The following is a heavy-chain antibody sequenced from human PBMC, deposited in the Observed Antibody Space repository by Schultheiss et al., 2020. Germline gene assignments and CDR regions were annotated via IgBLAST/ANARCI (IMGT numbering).Heavy chain of an antibody. Sequence: GGSLRLSCAASGFTFSSYSMNWVRQAPGKGLEWVAVISYDGSNKYYADSVKGRFTISRDNAKNSLYLQMNSLRAEDTAVYYCARAPRRTSPPQFYYYGMDVWGRGTTVTGAS. CDR2: ISYDGSNK. CDR3: ARAPRRTSPPQFYYYGMDV. V-gene: IGHV3-30*03. D-gene: IGHD2-2*01. J-gene: IGHJ6*04. CDR1: GFTFSSYS.